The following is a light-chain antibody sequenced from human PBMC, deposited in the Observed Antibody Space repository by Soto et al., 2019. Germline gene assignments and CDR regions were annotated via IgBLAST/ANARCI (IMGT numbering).Light chain of an antibody. J-gene: IGKJ4*01. CDR2: DAS. CDR3: QHRSSWPIT. CDR1: QGVSNY. Sequence: EIVLTQSPATLSLSPGERATLSCRASQGVSNYLAWYQQKPGQAPRLLIYDASNRATGIPARFSGSGSGTDFTLTISSLEPEDFAVYYCQHRSSWPITFGGGTKVEIK. V-gene: IGKV3-11*01.